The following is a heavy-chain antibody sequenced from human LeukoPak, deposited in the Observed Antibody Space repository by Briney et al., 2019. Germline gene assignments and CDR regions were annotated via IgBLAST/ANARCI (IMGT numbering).Heavy chain of an antibody. J-gene: IGHJ3*02. CDR3: AAQWTYSYDSSGYYRAFDI. D-gene: IGHD3-22*01. CDR1: GFTFSDYY. V-gene: IGHV3-11*06. CDR2: VSSSSSYT. Sequence: GGSLRLSCAASGFTFSDYYMSWIRQAPGRGLEWVSYVSSSSSYTNYADSVKGRFTISRDNAKRSLYLQMNSLRAEGTAVFFCAAQWTYSYDSSGYYRAFDIWGQGTMVTVSS.